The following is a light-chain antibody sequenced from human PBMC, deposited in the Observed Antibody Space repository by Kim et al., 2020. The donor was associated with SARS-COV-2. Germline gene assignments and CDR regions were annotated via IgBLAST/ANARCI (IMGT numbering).Light chain of an antibody. V-gene: IGLV9-49*03. CDR3: GADHGSGSDTESVV. Sequence: QLVLSQPPSASASLGASVTLTCTVSNDYSHYKVDWYQQRPGKGPRFVMRVGTGGIVGSKGDGIPDRFSVLGSGLNRYLTIRNIQEEDEADYHCGADHGSGSDTESVVFGGGTQLTVL. CDR2: VGTGGIVG. CDR1: NDYSHYK. J-gene: IGLJ2*01.